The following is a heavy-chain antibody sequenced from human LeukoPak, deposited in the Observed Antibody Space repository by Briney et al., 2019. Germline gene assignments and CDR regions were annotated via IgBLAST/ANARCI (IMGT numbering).Heavy chain of an antibody. D-gene: IGHD1-26*01. CDR1: GGSIISYY. J-gene: IGHJ5*02. CDR3: ARQVGTTGFSWFDP. V-gene: IGHV4-4*07. CDR2: IYSSGST. Sequence: SETLSLTCTVSGGSIISYYWSWIRQTAGKGLEWIGRIYSSGSTNYNPSLKSRVTMSVDTSKNQFSLKLTSVTAADTAVYSCARQVGTTGFSWFDPWGQGTLVTVSS.